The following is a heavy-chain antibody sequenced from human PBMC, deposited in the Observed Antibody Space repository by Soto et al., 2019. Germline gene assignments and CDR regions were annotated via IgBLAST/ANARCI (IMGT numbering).Heavy chain of an antibody. CDR3: GRGLDCTNGVGYTGVDAFDI. V-gene: IGHV3-33*01. CDR1: GFTFSSYG. D-gene: IGHD2-8*01. J-gene: IGHJ3*02. Sequence: QVQLVESGGGVVQPGRSLRLSCAASGFTFSSYGMHWVRQAPGKGLEWVAVIWYDGSNKYYADSVKGRFTISRDNSKNMVCLEMISLRAEDTAVYYCGRGLDCTNGVGYTGVDAFDIWGQGTRVTVSS. CDR2: IWYDGSNK.